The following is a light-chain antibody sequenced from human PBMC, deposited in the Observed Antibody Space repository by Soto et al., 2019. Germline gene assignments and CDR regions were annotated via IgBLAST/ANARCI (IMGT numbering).Light chain of an antibody. CDR2: SND. CDR1: SSNIGSNS. CDR3: AAWDDSLNGYV. V-gene: IGLV1-44*01. J-gene: IGLJ1*01. Sequence: QSVLTQPRSASGTPGQRVTISCSGSSSNIGSNSVNWYQQLPGTAPKLLIYSNDRRPSGVPDRFSGSKSGTSASLAISGLQSEDEADYYCAAWDDSLNGYVFGTGTKVTVL.